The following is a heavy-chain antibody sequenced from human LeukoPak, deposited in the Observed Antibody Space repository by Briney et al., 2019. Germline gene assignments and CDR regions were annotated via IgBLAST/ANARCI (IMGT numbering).Heavy chain of an antibody. CDR2: MSPDGNKK. CDR1: GFTFSDYN. Sequence: GGSLRLSCAASGFTFSDYNMHWVRQAPGKGLDWVALMSPDGNKKYYADSVKGRFTISRDNSKNTVDLQLNSLRAEDTAVYYCARHIGFDAFDIWGQGTMVTVSS. CDR3: ARHIGFDAFDI. J-gene: IGHJ3*02. V-gene: IGHV3-30-3*01.